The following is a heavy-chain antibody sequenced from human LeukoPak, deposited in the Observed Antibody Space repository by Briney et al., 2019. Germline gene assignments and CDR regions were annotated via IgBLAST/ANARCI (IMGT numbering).Heavy chain of an antibody. V-gene: IGHV4-59*02. CDR2: IYYSGST. J-gene: IGHJ4*02. D-gene: IGHD2-2*01. CDR3: ARGRTGAAALDS. CDR1: GGSVSSHY. Sequence: PPETLSLTCTVSGGSVSSHYWSWIRQPPGKGLEWIGYIYYSGSTNYNPSLKSRVTISVDTSKNQFSLRLTSVTAADTAVYHCARGRTGAAALDSWGPGILVTVSS.